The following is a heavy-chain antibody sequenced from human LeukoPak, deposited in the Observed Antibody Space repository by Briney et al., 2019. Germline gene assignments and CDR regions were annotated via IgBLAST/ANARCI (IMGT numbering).Heavy chain of an antibody. J-gene: IGHJ4*02. CDR2: IKQDGSEK. Sequence: GGSLRLSCAASGFTFSSYAMHWVRQAPGKGLEWVANIKQDGSEKYYVDSVKGRFTISRDNAKNSLYLQMNSVRAEDTAVYYCIFNNPPGRYCSGGSCYSAPIYWGQGTLVSVSS. CDR3: IFNNPPGRYCSGGSCYSAPIY. V-gene: IGHV3-7*01. CDR1: GFTFSSYA. D-gene: IGHD2-15*01.